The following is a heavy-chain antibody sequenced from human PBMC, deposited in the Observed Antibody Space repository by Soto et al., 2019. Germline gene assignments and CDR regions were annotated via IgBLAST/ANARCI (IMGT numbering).Heavy chain of an antibody. Sequence: GGSLRLSCAASGFTFSSYAMHWVRQAPGKGLEWVAVISYDGSNKYYADSVKGRFTISRDNSKNTLYLQMNSLRAEDTAVYYCARDGSSFIDYYGSGGAFDIWGQGTMVTVS. V-gene: IGHV3-30-3*01. D-gene: IGHD3-10*01. CDR2: ISYDGSNK. J-gene: IGHJ3*02. CDR1: GFTFSSYA. CDR3: ARDGSSFIDYYGSGGAFDI.